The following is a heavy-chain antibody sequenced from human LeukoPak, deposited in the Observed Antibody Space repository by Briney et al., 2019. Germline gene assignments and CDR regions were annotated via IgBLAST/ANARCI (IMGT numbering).Heavy chain of an antibody. J-gene: IGHJ4*02. Sequence: GGSLRLSCAASGFTFSSYWMSWVRQAPGKGPEWVAHIKQGASQEDHVDSVKGRFTISRGNAKNSLYLQMNSLRAEDTAVYYCARGVVYPTWSGPHWSDYWGQGTLVTVSS. CDR2: IKQGASQE. D-gene: IGHD3-3*01. CDR3: ARGVVYPTWSGPHWSDY. CDR1: GFTFSSYW. V-gene: IGHV3-7*01.